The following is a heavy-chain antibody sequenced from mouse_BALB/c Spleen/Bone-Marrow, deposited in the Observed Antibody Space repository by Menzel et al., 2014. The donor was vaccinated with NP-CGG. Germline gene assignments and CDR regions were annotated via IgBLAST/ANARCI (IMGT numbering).Heavy chain of an antibody. CDR2: ISSGGSYT. J-gene: IGHJ4*01. V-gene: IGHV5-6*02. Sequence: EVKLQESGGDLVKPGGSLKLSCAASGFTFSSYGMSWVRQTPDKRLEWVATISSGGSYTYYPDSAKGRFTISRDNAKNTLYLQMSSLKSEDTAMYYCARRRDYYAMDYWGQGTSVTVSS. CDR1: GFTFSSYG. CDR3: ARRRDYYAMDY.